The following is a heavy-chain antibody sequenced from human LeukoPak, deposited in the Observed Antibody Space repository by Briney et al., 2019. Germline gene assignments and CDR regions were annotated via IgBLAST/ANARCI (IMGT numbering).Heavy chain of an antibody. Sequence: KTSETLSLTCTVSGGSISSGSYYWSWIRQPPGKGLEWIGYIHYSGSTNYNPSLKSRVTISVDTSKNQFSLKLSSVTAADTAVYYCARFTRSSSGWVRGEIDPWGQGTLVTVSS. J-gene: IGHJ5*02. CDR1: GGSISSGSYY. D-gene: IGHD6-19*01. V-gene: IGHV4-61*01. CDR3: ARFTRSSSGWVRGEIDP. CDR2: IHYSGST.